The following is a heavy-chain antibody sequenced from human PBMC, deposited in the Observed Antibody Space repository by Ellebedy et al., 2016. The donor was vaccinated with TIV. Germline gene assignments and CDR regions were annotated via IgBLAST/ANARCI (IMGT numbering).Heavy chain of an antibody. V-gene: IGHV4-59*01. D-gene: IGHD2-21*01. CDR1: GGSISSYY. CDR3: ARASLVCYYGMDV. CDR2: IYYSGST. J-gene: IGHJ6*02. Sequence: MPSETLSLTCTVSGGSISSYYWSWIRQPPGKGLEWLGYIYYSGSTNYNPSLKSRVTIPVDTSKNQFSLKLSSVTAADPAVYYCARASLVCYYGMDVWGQGTTVTVSS.